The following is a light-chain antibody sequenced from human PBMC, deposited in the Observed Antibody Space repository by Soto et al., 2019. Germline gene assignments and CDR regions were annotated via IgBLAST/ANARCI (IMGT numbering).Light chain of an antibody. CDR1: QTISRN. J-gene: IGKJ5*01. Sequence: GDRVTIPCRASQTISRNLNWYQQKPGKAPKLLIYAASSLQSGVPSRFSGSGSGTDFTLAISSLQPEDFATYYCQQSDSIPITFGQGRLLEIK. CDR2: AAS. CDR3: QQSDSIPIT. V-gene: IGKV1-39*01.